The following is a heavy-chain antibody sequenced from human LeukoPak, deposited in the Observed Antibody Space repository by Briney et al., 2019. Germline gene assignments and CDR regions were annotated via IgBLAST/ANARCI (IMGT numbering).Heavy chain of an antibody. CDR3: AIHSSAYFDY. J-gene: IGHJ4*02. V-gene: IGHV4-59*08. CDR2: IYSSGST. D-gene: IGHD6-19*01. Sequence: SETLSLTCTVSAGSISGYYWSWIRQPPGKGLEWIGHIYSSGSTNYNPSLKSRVTMPIDTSKNQLSLKLSSATAADTAVYYCAIHSSAYFDYWGQGTLVTVSS. CDR1: AGSISGYY.